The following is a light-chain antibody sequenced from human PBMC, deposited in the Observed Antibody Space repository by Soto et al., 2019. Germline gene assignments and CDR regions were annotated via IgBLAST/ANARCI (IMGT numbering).Light chain of an antibody. J-gene: IGKJ4*01. CDR1: QSISSY. CDR3: QQSYSTPRLT. CDR2: AAS. V-gene: IGKV1-39*01. Sequence: DIQMAQSPCSLSASVGDRVTITCGASQSISSYLNWYQQKPGKAPKLLIYAASSLQSGVPSRFSGSGSGTDFTLTISSLQPEDFATYYCQQSYSTPRLTFGGGTKVDIK.